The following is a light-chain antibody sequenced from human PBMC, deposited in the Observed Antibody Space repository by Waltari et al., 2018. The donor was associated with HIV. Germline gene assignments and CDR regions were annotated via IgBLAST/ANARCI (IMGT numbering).Light chain of an antibody. CDR3: QSYDSGLTAYV. CDR2: ENT. CDR1: SSNIGAGYD. J-gene: IGLJ1*01. V-gene: IGLV1-40*01. Sequence: QSVLTLPPSVSGAPGQRVTISCTGNSSNIGAGYDVHWFQQLPGTAPKLLIYENTNRPSGVPDRCSGSRSGTSASLAITGLQAEDEADYYCQSYDSGLTAYVFGTGTKVTVL.